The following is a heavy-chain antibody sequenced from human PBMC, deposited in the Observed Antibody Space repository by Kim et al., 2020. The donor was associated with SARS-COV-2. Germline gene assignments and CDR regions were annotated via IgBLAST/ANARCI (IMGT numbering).Heavy chain of an antibody. D-gene: IGHD2-2*01. V-gene: IGHV3-30*18. CDR3: AKGYCSSTSCPTPFDP. Sequence: GGSLRLSCAASGFTFSSYGMHWVRQAPGKGLEWVAVISYDGSNKYYADSVKGRFTISRDNSKNTLYLQMNSLRAEDTAVYYCAKGYCSSTSCPTPFDPWGQGTLVTVSS. CDR1: GFTFSSYG. J-gene: IGHJ5*02. CDR2: ISYDGSNK.